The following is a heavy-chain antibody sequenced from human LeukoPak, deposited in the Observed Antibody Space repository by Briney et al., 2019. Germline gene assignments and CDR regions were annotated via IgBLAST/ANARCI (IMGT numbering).Heavy chain of an antibody. D-gene: IGHD1-26*01. CDR3: AKDSLGAMGY. CDR1: GFTFSSYG. Sequence: GGSLRLSCAASGFTFSSYGMHWVRQAPGKGLEWVAVISYDGSNKYYADSVKGRFTISRDNSKNTLYLQMNSLRAEDTAVYYCAKDSLGAMGYWGQGTLVTVSS. V-gene: IGHV3-30*18. J-gene: IGHJ4*02. CDR2: ISYDGSNK.